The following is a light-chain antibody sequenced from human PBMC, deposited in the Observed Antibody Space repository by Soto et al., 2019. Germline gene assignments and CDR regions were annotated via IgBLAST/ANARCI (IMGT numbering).Light chain of an antibody. V-gene: IGLV2-14*01. CDR3: SSYTSTSTLYV. Sequence: QSALAQPASVSGSPGQSTTISCTGTTSDIGGFNYVSWYQQHPNKAPKLIIYEVSNRPSGVSNRFSGSKSGNTASLTISGLQAEDEADYYCSSYTSTSTLYVFGTGTKSPS. CDR2: EVS. CDR1: TSDIGGFNY. J-gene: IGLJ1*01.